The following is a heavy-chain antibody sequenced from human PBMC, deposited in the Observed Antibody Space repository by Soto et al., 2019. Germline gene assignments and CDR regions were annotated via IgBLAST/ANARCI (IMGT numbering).Heavy chain of an antibody. J-gene: IGHJ4*02. CDR3: ATTYYYDSSGYYYGY. CDR1: GYTLTELS. D-gene: IGHD3-22*01. Sequence: ASVKVSCKVSGYTLTELSMHWVRQAPGKGLEWMGGFDPEDGEAIYAQKFQGRVTMTEDTSTDTAYMELSSLRSEDTAVYYCATTYYYDSSGYYYGYWGQGTLVTVSS. V-gene: IGHV1-24*01. CDR2: FDPEDGEA.